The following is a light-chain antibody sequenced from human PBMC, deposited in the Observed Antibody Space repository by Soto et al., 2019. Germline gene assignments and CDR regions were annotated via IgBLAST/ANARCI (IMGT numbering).Light chain of an antibody. Sequence: QSALTQPASVSGSPGQSITISCTGTSSDIGGYNSVSWYQQHPGKAPKLMIYEVSNRPSGVSNRFSGSKSGNTASLTISGLQAEDEADYYCSSYTSSSTWVFGGGTKLTFL. V-gene: IGLV2-14*01. J-gene: IGLJ3*02. CDR1: SSDIGGYNS. CDR3: SSYTSSSTWV. CDR2: EVS.